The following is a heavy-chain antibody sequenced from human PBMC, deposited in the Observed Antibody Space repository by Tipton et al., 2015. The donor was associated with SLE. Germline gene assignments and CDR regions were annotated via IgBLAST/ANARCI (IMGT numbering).Heavy chain of an antibody. CDR1: GGSISSSSYY. CDR2: IYYSGST. Sequence: TLSLTCTVSGGSISSSSYYWSWIRQHPGNGLEWIGYIYYSGSTYYNPSLKSRVNISVDTSKNQFSLKLSSVTAADTAVYYCARDTRAFDIWGQGTMVTVSS. CDR3: ARDTRAFDI. D-gene: IGHD2-15*01. V-gene: IGHV4-31*03. J-gene: IGHJ3*02.